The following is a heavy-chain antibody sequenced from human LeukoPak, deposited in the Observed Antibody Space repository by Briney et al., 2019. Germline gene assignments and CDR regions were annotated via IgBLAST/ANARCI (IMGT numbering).Heavy chain of an antibody. D-gene: IGHD2-2*01. CDR1: GFFLSSYA. Sequence: GGSLRLSCAASGFFLSSYAMTWVRQAPGKGLEWVSSISGGDDRTYYTDSVKGRFTISRDSSKNTLYLQMNSLRVDDTAVCYCATRPGAIIGPLDYWGQGILVTVSS. J-gene: IGHJ4*02. V-gene: IGHV3-23*01. CDR3: ATRPGAIIGPLDY. CDR2: ISGGDDRT.